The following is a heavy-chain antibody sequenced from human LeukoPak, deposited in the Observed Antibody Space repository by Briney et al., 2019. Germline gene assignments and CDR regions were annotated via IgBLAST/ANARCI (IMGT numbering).Heavy chain of an antibody. V-gene: IGHV3-13*01. Sequence: GGSLRLSCAASGFTSSSYDMHWVRQATGKGLEWVSAIGTAGDTYYPGSVKGRFTISRENAKNSLYLQMNSLRAGDTAVYYCARARSSTIEAYYMDVWGKGTTVTVSS. CDR1: GFTSSSYD. D-gene: IGHD2-2*01. J-gene: IGHJ6*03. CDR3: ARARSSTIEAYYMDV. CDR2: IGTAGDT.